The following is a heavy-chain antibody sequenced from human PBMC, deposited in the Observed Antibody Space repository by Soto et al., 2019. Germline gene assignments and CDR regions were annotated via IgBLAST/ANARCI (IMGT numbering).Heavy chain of an antibody. Sequence: EVQLMESGGGLVQPGGSLRLSCASSGFTLSMSAVNWVRQAPGKGLEWVSYISDSGARTYYADSVKGRFTISRDRSKNTVSLQMDSLRAEDTAVYYCAKDRGIIVKACDALDVWGQGTKVTVSS. V-gene: IGHV3-23*01. CDR1: GFTLSMSA. CDR3: AKDRGIIVKACDALDV. J-gene: IGHJ3*01. CDR2: ISDSGART. D-gene: IGHD3-16*02.